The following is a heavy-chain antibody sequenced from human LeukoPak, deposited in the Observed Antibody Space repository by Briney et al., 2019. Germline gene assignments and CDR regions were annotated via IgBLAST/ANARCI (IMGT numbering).Heavy chain of an antibody. D-gene: IGHD5-12*01. V-gene: IGHV4-59*01. CDR2: VHYRGAT. CDR1: GGSISPYY. Sequence: SETLSLTCTASGGSISPYYWRWIRQPPGKGLEWIGYVHYRGATKYNPALKSRITMSVDTSKNQFSLKLTSVTPADTAVYYCAREGNAYEQMSDNWFDPWGQGTLVTVSP. J-gene: IGHJ5*02. CDR3: AREGNAYEQMSDNWFDP.